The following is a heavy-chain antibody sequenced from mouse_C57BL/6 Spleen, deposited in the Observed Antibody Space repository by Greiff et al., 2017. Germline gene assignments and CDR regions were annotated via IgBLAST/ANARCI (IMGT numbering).Heavy chain of an antibody. V-gene: IGHV1-50*01. CDR1: GYTFTSYW. Sequence: QVQLQQPGAELVKPGASVKLSCKASGYTFTSYWMQWVKQRPGQGLEWIGEIDPSDSYTNYNQKFKGKATLTVDTSSSTAYMQLSSLTSEDSAVYYCARKGGLRQNYYAMDYWGQGTSVTVSS. CDR2: IDPSDSYT. J-gene: IGHJ4*01. CDR3: ARKGGLRQNYYAMDY. D-gene: IGHD2-4*01.